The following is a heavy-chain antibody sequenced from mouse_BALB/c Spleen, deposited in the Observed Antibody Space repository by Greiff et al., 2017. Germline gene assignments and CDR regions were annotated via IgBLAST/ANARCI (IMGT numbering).Heavy chain of an antibody. CDR3: TRSYYYGSGRFAY. CDR1: GYTFTSYW. CDR2: IYPGSGST. Sequence: LQQPGSELVRPGASVKLSCKASGYTFTSYWMHWVKQRPGQGLEWIGNIYPGSGSTNYDEKFKSKATLTVDTSSSTAYMQLSSLTSEDSAVYYCTRSYYYGSGRFAYWGQGTLVTVSA. J-gene: IGHJ3*01. D-gene: IGHD1-1*01. V-gene: IGHV1S22*01.